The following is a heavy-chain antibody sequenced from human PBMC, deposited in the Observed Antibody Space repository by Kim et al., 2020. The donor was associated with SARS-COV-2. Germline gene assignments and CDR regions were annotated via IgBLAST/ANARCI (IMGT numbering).Heavy chain of an antibody. CDR1: GFTFDDYA. CDR2: ISWNSGSI. Sequence: GGSLRLSCAASGFTFDDYAMHWVLQAPGKGLEWVSGISWNSGSIGYADSVKGRFTISRDNAKNSLYLQMNSLRAEDTALYYCAKVRDIAAAGLFDNWGQGTLVTVSS. D-gene: IGHD6-13*01. J-gene: IGHJ4*02. CDR3: AKVRDIAAAGLFDN. V-gene: IGHV3-9*01.